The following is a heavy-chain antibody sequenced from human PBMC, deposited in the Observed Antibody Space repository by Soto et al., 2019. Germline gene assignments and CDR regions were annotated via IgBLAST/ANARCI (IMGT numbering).Heavy chain of an antibody. CDR2: IPQDGVDG. Sequence: PGGSLRLSCEVSGFTFSMYSMSWVRQSPGKGLEWVAKIPQDGVDGHYADSVKGRFTISRDNGKNSLYLQLNNLRAEDTAVYYCARDHLILPAHDFFYGSDVWGRGGTVTVSS. CDR3: ARDHLILPAHDFFYGSDV. D-gene: IGHD2-21*02. J-gene: IGHJ6*02. V-gene: IGHV3-7*03. CDR1: GFTFSMYS.